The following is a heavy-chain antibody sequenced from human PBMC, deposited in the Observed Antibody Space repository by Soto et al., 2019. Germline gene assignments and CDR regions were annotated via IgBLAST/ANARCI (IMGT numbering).Heavy chain of an antibody. J-gene: IGHJ4*02. V-gene: IGHV1-2*02. D-gene: IGHD2-21*02. CDR1: GYTFTGYY. CDR2: INPNSGGT. CDR3: ARDIAYCGGDCYTFDY. Sequence: ASVKVSCKASGYTFTGYYMHWVRQAPGQGLEWMGWINPNSGGTNYAQKFQGRVTMTRDTSISTAYMELSRLRSDDTVVYYCARDIAYCGGDCYTFDYWGQGTLVTVSS.